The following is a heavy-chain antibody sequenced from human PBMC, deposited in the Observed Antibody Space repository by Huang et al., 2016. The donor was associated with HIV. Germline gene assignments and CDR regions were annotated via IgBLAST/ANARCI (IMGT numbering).Heavy chain of an antibody. Sequence: QVQLVESGGGVVQPGGSLRLSCAVSGFTFSSYGMHWVRQGQGKGMEWVAFIRYDESKKYDADSVKGRFTISRDNSKNTLYLQMNSLRAEDTAVYYCAKVPHPRDYGDYVGGAFDIWGQGTMVTVSS. CDR3: AKVPHPRDYGDYVGGAFDI. D-gene: IGHD4-17*01. CDR1: GFTFSSYG. J-gene: IGHJ3*02. V-gene: IGHV3-30*02. CDR2: IRYDESKK.